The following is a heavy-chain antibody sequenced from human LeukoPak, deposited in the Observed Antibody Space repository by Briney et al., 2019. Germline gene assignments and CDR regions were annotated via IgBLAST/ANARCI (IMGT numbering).Heavy chain of an antibody. CDR1: GGTFSSYA. V-gene: IGHV1-69*04. J-gene: IGHJ5*02. CDR2: IIPILGIA. D-gene: IGHD2-15*01. CDR3: ARDYGYNCSGGSCDSSYVNYWFDA. Sequence: SVRVSCKASGGTFSSYAISWVRQAPGQGLEWMGRIIPILGIANYAQKFQGRVTLTADKSTSTAYMELSSLTSEDTAVYYCARDYGYNCSGGSCDSSYVNYWFDAWGQGTLVTVS.